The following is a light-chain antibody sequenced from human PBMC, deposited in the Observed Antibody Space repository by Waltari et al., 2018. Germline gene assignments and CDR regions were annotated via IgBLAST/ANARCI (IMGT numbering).Light chain of an antibody. Sequence: QLMLTQSPSASASLGASVKLTCTLSSGHSSYAIAWHQQQPEKGPRYLMKVNSDGSHIKGDGIPGRFSGSSSGAERYLTISSLQSEDEADYYCQTGGCGIWVFGGGTKLTVL. CDR1: SGHSSYA. V-gene: IGLV4-69*01. J-gene: IGLJ3*02. CDR3: QTGGCGIWV. CDR2: VNSDGSH.